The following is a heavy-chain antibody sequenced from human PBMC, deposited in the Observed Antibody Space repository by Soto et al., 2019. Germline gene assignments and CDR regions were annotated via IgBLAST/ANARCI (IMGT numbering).Heavy chain of an antibody. CDR2: MNPNSGNT. J-gene: IGHJ6*02. CDR3: ARGGTYYYDSRPLYGMDV. D-gene: IGHD3-22*01. CDR1: GYTFTSYD. V-gene: IGHV1-8*01. Sequence: QVQLVQSGAEVKKPGASVKVSCKASGYTFTSYDINWVRQATGQGLEWMGWMNPNSGNTGYAQKFQGRVTMTRNTFIXTXCMELSSLRSEDTAVYYCARGGTYYYDSRPLYGMDVWGQGTTVTVSS.